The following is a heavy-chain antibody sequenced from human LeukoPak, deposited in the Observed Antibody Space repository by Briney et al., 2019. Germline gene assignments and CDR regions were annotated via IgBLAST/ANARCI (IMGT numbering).Heavy chain of an antibody. CDR2: ISGSGGST. D-gene: IGHD6-13*01. J-gene: IGHJ4*02. V-gene: IGHV3-23*01. CDR3: AKDKGSSSWNGGYFDY. CDR1: GFTFSSYA. Sequence: GSLSLSCAASGFTFSSYAMSWVRQAPGKGLEWVSAISGSGGSTYYADSVKGRFTISRDNSKNTLYLQMSSLRAEDTAVYYCAKDKGSSSWNGGYFDYWGQGTLVTVSS.